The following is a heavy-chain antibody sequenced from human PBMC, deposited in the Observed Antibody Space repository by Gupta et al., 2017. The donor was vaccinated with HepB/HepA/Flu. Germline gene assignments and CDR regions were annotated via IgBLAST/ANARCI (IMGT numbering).Heavy chain of an antibody. J-gene: IGHJ4*02. CDR3: AGRKYYYDSSGYSYFDY. V-gene: IGHV1-69*01. CDR2: IIPIFGTA. D-gene: IGHD3-22*01. CDR1: GGTFSSYA. Sequence: QVQLVQSGAEVKKPGSSVKVSCKASGGTFSSYAISWVRTAPGQGLEWMGGIIPIFGTADYAQKFQGRVTITADEATSTAYMELSSLRSEDTAVYYCAGRKYYYDSSGYSYFDYWGQGTLVTVSS.